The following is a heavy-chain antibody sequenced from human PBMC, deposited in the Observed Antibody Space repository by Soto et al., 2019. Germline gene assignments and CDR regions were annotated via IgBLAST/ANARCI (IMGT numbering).Heavy chain of an antibody. V-gene: IGHV3-33*01. D-gene: IGHD3-3*01. CDR2: IWYDGSNK. CDR1: GFTFSSYG. J-gene: IGHJ6*03. Sequence: GGSLRLSCAASGFTFSSYGMHWVRQAPGKGLEWVAVIWYDGSNKYYADSVKGRFTISRDNSKNTLYLQMNSLRAEDTAVYYCARLYYDFWSGYSDFWHYMDVLGKGTTVTVSS. CDR3: ARLYYDFWSGYSDFWHYMDV.